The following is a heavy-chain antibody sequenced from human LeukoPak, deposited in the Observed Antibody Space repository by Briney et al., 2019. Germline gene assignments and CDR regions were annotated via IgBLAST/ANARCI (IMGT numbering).Heavy chain of an antibody. D-gene: IGHD3-22*01. CDR1: GGSFSGYY. Sequence: SETLSLTCAVYGGSFSGYYWSWIRQPPGKGLEWIGEINHSGSTNYNPSLKSRVTISVDTSKNQFSLKLSSVTAADTAVYYCARGPGYYDSSGYSGYWGQGTLVTVSS. J-gene: IGHJ4*02. CDR3: ARGPGYYDSSGYSGY. V-gene: IGHV4-34*01. CDR2: INHSGST.